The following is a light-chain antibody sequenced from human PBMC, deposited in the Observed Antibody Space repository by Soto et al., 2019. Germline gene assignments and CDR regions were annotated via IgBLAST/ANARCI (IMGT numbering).Light chain of an antibody. CDR2: WAS. CDR1: QSVLYSSNNKNY. V-gene: IGKV4-1*01. Sequence: DIVMAQSPDSLAVSLGERATINCTSSQSVLYSSNNKNYLAWYQQKRGQPPKLLIAWASTRESGVPDRFSGSGSATDFTLTISSLQAEDVAVYYCQHYYSSPFTFGGGTKVEIK. CDR3: QHYYSSPFT. J-gene: IGKJ4*01.